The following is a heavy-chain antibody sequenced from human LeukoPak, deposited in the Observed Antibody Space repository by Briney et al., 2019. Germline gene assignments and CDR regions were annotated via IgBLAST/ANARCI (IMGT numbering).Heavy chain of an antibody. CDR3: ARVGGTVTTEWFDL. CDR1: GFAFSRYW. CDR2: INSDGSST. Sequence: GGSLRLSCAASGFAFSRYWMHWVRQALGKGLVWVSRINSDGSSTSYADSVKGRFTISRDNAKNTLYLQMNSLRAEDTALYYCARVGGTVTTEWFDLWGQGTLVTVSS. J-gene: IGHJ5*02. D-gene: IGHD4-17*01. V-gene: IGHV3-74*01.